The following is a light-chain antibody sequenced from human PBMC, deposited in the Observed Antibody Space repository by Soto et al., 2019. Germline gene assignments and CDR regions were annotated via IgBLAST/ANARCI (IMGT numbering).Light chain of an antibody. CDR3: QQYNNWPLT. CDR1: QSVNNN. CDR2: GAS. J-gene: IGKJ4*01. V-gene: IGKV3-15*01. Sequence: EIVMTQSPATLSVSPGERATLSCRASQSVNNNLAWYQQKPGQAPRLLIYGASARATGIPARFSGSGSGTEFTLTISSLQSEDFAVYFCQQYNNWPLTFGGGTTGEIK.